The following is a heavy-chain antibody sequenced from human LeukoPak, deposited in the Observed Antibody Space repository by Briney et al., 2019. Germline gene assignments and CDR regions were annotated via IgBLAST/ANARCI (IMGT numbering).Heavy chain of an antibody. CDR3: ARGWLLDY. CDR1: GFTFDDYA. V-gene: IGHV3-9*01. Sequence: PGGSLRLSCAASGFTFDDYAMHWVRQAPGKGLEWVSGISWNSGSIGYADSVKGRFTISRDNAKNSLYLQMNSLRAEDTAVYYCARGWLLDYWGQGTLVTVSS. J-gene: IGHJ4*02. D-gene: IGHD5-18*01. CDR2: ISWNSGSI.